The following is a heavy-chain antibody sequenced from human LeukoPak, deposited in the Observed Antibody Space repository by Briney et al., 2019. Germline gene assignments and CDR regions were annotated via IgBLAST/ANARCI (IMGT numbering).Heavy chain of an antibody. J-gene: IGHJ6*02. Sequence: GSLRLSCAASGLTFSSHWMHWVRQAPGKGLEWVAVISYDGSNKYYADSVKGRFTISRDNSKNTLYLQMNSLRAEDTAVYYCARDALSSRAYYYGMDVWGQGTTVTVSS. D-gene: IGHD3-22*01. CDR3: ARDALSSRAYYYGMDV. V-gene: IGHV3-30*03. CDR2: ISYDGSNK. CDR1: GLTFSSHW.